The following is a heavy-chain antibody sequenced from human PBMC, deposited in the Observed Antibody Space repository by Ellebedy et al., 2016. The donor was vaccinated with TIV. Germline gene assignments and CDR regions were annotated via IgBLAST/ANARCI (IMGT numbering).Heavy chain of an antibody. CDR1: GFSFSTYS. J-gene: IGHJ4*02. CDR2: ISWGATLI. V-gene: IGHV3-21*01. Sequence: PAGSLRLSCAASGFSFSTYSSNWVRQAPGRGLEWVSPISWGATLIFYAASVKGRFTISRDEAKKSLSLQMNSLRVEDTDVYYCTREGQRGFDFEFWGQGTLVTVSS. D-gene: IGHD3-22*01. CDR3: TREGQRGFDFEF.